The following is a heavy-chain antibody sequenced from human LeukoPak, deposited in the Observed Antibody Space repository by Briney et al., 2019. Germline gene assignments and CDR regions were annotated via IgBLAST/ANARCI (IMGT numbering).Heavy chain of an antibody. Sequence: SETLSLTCTVSGGSVSSGSYYWRWVRQPPGKGLEWIGYIYSSGITNYNPSLKSRVTISLDTSKNQFSLELNSVTAADTAVYYCARDPGRNSGSYYPFDYWGQGTLVTVSS. CDR1: GGSVSSGSYY. V-gene: IGHV4-61*01. D-gene: IGHD1-26*01. J-gene: IGHJ4*02. CDR2: IYSSGIT. CDR3: ARDPGRNSGSYYPFDY.